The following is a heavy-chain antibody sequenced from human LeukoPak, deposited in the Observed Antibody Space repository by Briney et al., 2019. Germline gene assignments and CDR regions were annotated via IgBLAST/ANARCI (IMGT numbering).Heavy chain of an antibody. V-gene: IGHV3-7*01. Sequence: GGSLRLSCAASGFIFSSYWMSWVRQAPGKGLEWVAKIRQDGDERYYVDSVKGRFTISRDNANDSLYLQMTSLRAEDTVVYYCARDSSSWHQDVFDIWAQGKMVTVFS. CDR3: ARDSSSWHQDVFDI. CDR1: GFIFSSYW. J-gene: IGHJ3*02. D-gene: IGHD6-13*01. CDR2: IRQDGDER.